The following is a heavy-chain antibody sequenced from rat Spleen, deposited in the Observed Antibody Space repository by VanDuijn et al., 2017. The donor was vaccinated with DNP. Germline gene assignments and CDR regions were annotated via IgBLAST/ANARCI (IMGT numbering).Heavy chain of an antibody. D-gene: IGHD1-2*01. Sequence: EVELVESGGGLVQPGRSMKLSCAASGFSFSNYGMAWVRQAPKKGLEWIAMIYYDSSKMYYADTVKGRFTISRDNSKNTLYLEMNSLRSEDTAMYYCASEVITIAAISPFAYWGQGTLVTVSS. CDR1: GFSFSNYG. CDR3: ASEVITIAAISPFAY. J-gene: IGHJ3*01. V-gene: IGHV5-54*01. CDR2: IYYDSSKM.